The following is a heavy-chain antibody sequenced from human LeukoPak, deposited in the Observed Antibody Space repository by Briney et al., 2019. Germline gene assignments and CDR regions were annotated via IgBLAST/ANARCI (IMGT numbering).Heavy chain of an antibody. CDR1: GFTFSNFA. V-gene: IGHV3-23*01. D-gene: IGHD3-10*01. CDR2: ITGDGANT. Sequence: PGGSLRLSCAASGFTFSNFAMSWVRQAPGRGLEWVSAITGDGANTFYADSVKGRFTISRDNSKNTMYLQMNSLRAEDTALYYCARDPSGSYPNWFDPWGQGTLVTVSS. CDR3: ARDPSGSYPNWFDP. J-gene: IGHJ5*02.